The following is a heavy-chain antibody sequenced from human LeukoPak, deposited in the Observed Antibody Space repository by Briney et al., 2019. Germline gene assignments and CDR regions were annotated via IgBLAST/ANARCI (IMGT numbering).Heavy chain of an antibody. Sequence: LPGGSLRLSCAASRFTFSNYGMHWVRQAPGKGLEWVAFISYDGSNKYYADSVKGRFTISRDNSKNTLYLQMNSLRAEDTAVYYCARELSGSYFNFDYWGQGTLVTVSS. J-gene: IGHJ4*02. CDR1: RFTFSNYG. V-gene: IGHV3-30*03. CDR2: ISYDGSNK. CDR3: ARELSGSYFNFDY. D-gene: IGHD1-26*01.